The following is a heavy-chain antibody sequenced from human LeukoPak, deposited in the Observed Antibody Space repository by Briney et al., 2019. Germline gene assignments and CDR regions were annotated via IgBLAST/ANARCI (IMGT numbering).Heavy chain of an antibody. V-gene: IGHV3-33*01. Sequence: GGSLRLSCAASGFTFSSYGMHWVRQAPGKGLEWVAVIRYDGSNKYYADSVKGRFTISRDNSKNTLYLQMNSLRAEDTAVYYCARGEDYYDSSGYYHYWGQGTLVTVSS. CDR2: IRYDGSNK. CDR1: GFTFSSYG. D-gene: IGHD3-22*01. J-gene: IGHJ4*02. CDR3: ARGEDYYDSSGYYHY.